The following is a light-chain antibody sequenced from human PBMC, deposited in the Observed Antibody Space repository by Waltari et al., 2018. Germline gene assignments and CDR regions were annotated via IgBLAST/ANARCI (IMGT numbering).Light chain of an antibody. V-gene: IGLV2-8*01. CDR2: EVT. CDR3: SSYAGGSWV. CDR1: SSYVGGYNY. Sequence: SALTQPPSASGSPGPSVTIPCTGTSSYVGGYNYVSWYQQHPGKAPKLMIYEVTKRPSGVPDRFSGSKSGNTASLTVSGLQTEDEADYYCSSYAGGSWVFGGGTKLTVL. J-gene: IGLJ3*02.